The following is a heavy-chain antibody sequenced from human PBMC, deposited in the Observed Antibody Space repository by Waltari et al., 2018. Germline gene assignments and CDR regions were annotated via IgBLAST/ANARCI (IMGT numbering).Heavy chain of an antibody. D-gene: IGHD3-22*01. CDR3: ARYSPFDSSGHLFDY. Sequence: LQLQESGPGLVKPSETLSLTCTVPGGSLRSSSYYWGWIRQHPGKRLGWIGSIYYSGSTYYNPSLKSRVTISVDTSRNQFSLKLSSVTAADTAVYYCARYSPFDSSGHLFDYWGQGTLVTVSS. CDR2: IYYSGST. V-gene: IGHV4-39*01. J-gene: IGHJ4*02. CDR1: GGSLRSSSYY.